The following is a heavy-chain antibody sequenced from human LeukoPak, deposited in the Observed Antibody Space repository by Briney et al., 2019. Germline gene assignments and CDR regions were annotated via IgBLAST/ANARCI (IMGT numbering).Heavy chain of an antibody. V-gene: IGHV1-2*02. CDR3: ARVAGLNSGIAVAATPDY. D-gene: IGHD6-19*01. CDR2: INPNSGGT. Sequence: ASVKVSCKASGYTFTSYGISWVRQAPGQGLEWMGWINPNSGGTNYAQKFQGRVTMTRDTSISTAYMELSRLRSDDTAVYYCARVAGLNSGIAVAATPDYWGQGTLVTVSS. CDR1: GYTFTSYG. J-gene: IGHJ4*02.